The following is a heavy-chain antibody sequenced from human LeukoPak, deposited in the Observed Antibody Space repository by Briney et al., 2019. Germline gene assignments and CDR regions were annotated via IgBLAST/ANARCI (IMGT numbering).Heavy chain of an antibody. CDR1: GFTFSNYY. CDR3: AKDMMASYDYVWGSYRSDAFDI. D-gene: IGHD3-16*02. CDR2: ISSSGTWI. J-gene: IGHJ3*02. Sequence: GGSLRLSCAASGFTFSNYYMSWIRQAPGRGLEWISYISSSGTWIRYADSVKGRFTVSRDNAKNSLYLQMNSLRAEDTALYYCAKDMMASYDYVWGSYRSDAFDIWGQGTMVTVSS. V-gene: IGHV3-11*01.